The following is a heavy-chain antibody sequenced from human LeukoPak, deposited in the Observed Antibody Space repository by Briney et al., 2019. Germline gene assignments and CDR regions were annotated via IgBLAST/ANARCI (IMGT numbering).Heavy chain of an antibody. Sequence: SETLSLTCAVYGGSFSGYYWSWIRQPPGKGLEWIGEINHSRSTNYNPSLKSRVTISVDTSKNQFSLKLSSVTAADTAVYYCARGKYIAVAFFDYWGQGTLVTVSS. V-gene: IGHV4-34*01. CDR3: ARGKYIAVAFFDY. J-gene: IGHJ4*02. D-gene: IGHD6-19*01. CDR2: INHSRST. CDR1: GGSFSGYY.